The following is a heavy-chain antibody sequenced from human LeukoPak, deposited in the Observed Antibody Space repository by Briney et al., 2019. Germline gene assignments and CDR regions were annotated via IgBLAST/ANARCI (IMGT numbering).Heavy chain of an antibody. CDR3: VRDLAGTDGY. CDR1: GFTFNSYW. J-gene: IGHJ4*02. V-gene: IGHV3-74*01. Sequence: GGSLRLSCAASGFTFNSYWMNWVRQAPGKGLVWVSHINSDGSSTNYADSVKGRFTISRDNAKNTLYLQMNSLGAEDTAVYYCVRDLAGTDGYWGQGTLVTVSS. CDR2: INSDGSST. D-gene: IGHD6-19*01.